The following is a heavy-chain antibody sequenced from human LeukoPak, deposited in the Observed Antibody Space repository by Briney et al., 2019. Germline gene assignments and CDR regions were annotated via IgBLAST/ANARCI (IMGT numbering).Heavy chain of an antibody. CDR3: ARDEMGGYDTHMCMDV. D-gene: IGHD5-12*01. Sequence: ASVKVSCKASGYTFTSYGISWVRQAPGQGLEWMGWISAYNGNTNYAQKLQGRVTMTTDTSTSTAYMELRSLRSDDTAVYYCARDEMGGYDTHMCMDVWGQGTTVTVSS. CDR2: ISAYNGNT. CDR1: GYTFTSYG. J-gene: IGHJ6*02. V-gene: IGHV1-18*01.